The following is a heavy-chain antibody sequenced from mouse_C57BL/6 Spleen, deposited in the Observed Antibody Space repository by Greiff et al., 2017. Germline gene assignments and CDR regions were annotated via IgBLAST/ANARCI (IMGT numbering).Heavy chain of an antibody. CDR2: INPSTGGT. J-gene: IGHJ2*01. CDR1: GYSFTGYY. Sequence: VQLKESGPELVKPGASVKISCKASGYSFTGYYMNWVKQSPEKSLEWIGEINPSTGGTTYNQKFKAKATLTVDKSSSTAYMQLKSLTSEDSAVYYCARRDYGSGYFDYWGQGTTLTVSS. V-gene: IGHV1-42*01. CDR3: ARRDYGSGYFDY. D-gene: IGHD1-1*01.